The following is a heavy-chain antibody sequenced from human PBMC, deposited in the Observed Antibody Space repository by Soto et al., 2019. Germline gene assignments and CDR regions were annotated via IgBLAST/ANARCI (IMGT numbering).Heavy chain of an antibody. CDR1: GYTFTDYA. V-gene: IGHV1-3*01. D-gene: IGHD6-19*01. CDR2: INAGNGDT. Sequence: ASVKVSCKTSGYTFTDYAIHWVRQAPGQSLEWMGWINAGNGDTKYSQNLQDRVTISRDSVATTAYMELSSLLSEDTATYFCARGVSSGWPTDYWGQGTPVTVSS. CDR3: ARGVSSGWPTDY. J-gene: IGHJ4*02.